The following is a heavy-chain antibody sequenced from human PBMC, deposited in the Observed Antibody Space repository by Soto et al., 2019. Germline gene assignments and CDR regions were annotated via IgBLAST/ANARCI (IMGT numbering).Heavy chain of an antibody. CDR2: INPNSGGT. CDR3: ARVPAYYDFWSGLFGMDV. J-gene: IGHJ6*02. D-gene: IGHD3-3*01. Sequence: ASVKVSCKASGYTFTGYYMHWVRQAPGQGLEWMGWINPNSGGTNYAQKFQGRVTMTTDTSTSTAYMELRSLRSDDTAVYYCARVPAYYDFWSGLFGMDVWGQGTTVTVSS. V-gene: IGHV1-2*02. CDR1: GYTFTGYY.